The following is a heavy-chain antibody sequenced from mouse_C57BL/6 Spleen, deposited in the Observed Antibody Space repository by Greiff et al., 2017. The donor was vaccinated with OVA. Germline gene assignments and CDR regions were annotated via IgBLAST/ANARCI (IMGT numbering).Heavy chain of an antibody. D-gene: IGHD1-1*01. Sequence: VQLQQPGAELVRPGSSVKLSCKASGYTFTSYWMDWVKQRPGQGLEWIGNIYPSDSETHYNQKFKDKATLTVDKSSSTAYMQLSSLTSEDSAVYYCARSGGSSFHFDYWGQGTTLTVSS. CDR2: IYPSDSET. J-gene: IGHJ2*01. CDR1: GYTFTSYW. CDR3: ARSGGSSFHFDY. V-gene: IGHV1-61*01.